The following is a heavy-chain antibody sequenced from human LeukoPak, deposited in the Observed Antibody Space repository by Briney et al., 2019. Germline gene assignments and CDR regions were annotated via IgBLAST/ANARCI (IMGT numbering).Heavy chain of an antibody. CDR3: ARAGSGERYYDILTGYYPYYYYYMDV. Sequence: GASVKVSCKASGYTFTSYGISWVRQAPGQGLEWMGWISAYNGNTNYAQKLQGRVTMTTDTSTSTAYMELRSLRSDDTAVYYCARAGSGERYYDILTGYYPYYYYYMDVWGKGTTVTVSS. CDR2: ISAYNGNT. D-gene: IGHD3-9*01. CDR1: GYTFTSYG. J-gene: IGHJ6*03. V-gene: IGHV1-18*01.